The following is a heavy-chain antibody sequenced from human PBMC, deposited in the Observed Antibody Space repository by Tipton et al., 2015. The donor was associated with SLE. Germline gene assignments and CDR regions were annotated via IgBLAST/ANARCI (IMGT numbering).Heavy chain of an antibody. CDR1: GGSISHDKFY. J-gene: IGHJ4*02. Sequence: TLSLTCTVSGGSISHDKFYWNWIRHPAGKGLEWIGRIYTTGTTYYNPSLKSRITISVDTSKNQFSLKVNSVTAADTAVYYCASPTYKGYWGQGTLVTVSS. D-gene: IGHD1-1*01. CDR3: ASPTYKGY. V-gene: IGHV4-61*02. CDR2: IYTTGTT.